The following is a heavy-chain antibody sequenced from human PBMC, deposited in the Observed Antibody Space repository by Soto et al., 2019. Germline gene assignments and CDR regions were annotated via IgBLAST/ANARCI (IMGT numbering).Heavy chain of an antibody. CDR3: ARDTPTAPFDS. CDR1: GFTFRSYS. V-gene: IGHV3-21*01. J-gene: IGHJ4*02. D-gene: IGHD4-17*01. Sequence: LRLSCAASGFTFRSYSMNWVRQAPGKGLEWVSSISSSSDYIYYADSVKGRFTISRDNAKSSLYLQMNSLRAEDTAVYYCARDTPTAPFDSWGQGTLVTVSS. CDR2: ISSSSDYI.